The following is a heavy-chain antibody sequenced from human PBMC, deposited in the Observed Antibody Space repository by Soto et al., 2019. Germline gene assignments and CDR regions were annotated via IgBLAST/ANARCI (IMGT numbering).Heavy chain of an antibody. CDR1: GFTFSSYG. J-gene: IGHJ6*02. CDR3: ARDASYYAMDV. V-gene: IGHV3-30*03. CDR2: IQYDGSNK. Sequence: LRLSCAASGFTFSSYGMHWVRQAPGKGLEWVAVIQYDGSNKYYADSVKGRFTISRDDSKRTVYLQMNSLRVEDTAVYYCARDASYYAMDVWGQGTTVTVSS.